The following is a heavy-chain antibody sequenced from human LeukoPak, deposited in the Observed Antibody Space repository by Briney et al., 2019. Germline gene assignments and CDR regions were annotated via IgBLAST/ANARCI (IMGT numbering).Heavy chain of an antibody. D-gene: IGHD6-13*01. J-gene: IGHJ5*02. CDR1: GYTFTSYY. CDR2: INPSGGST. CDR3: AKLAASETGEGS. Sequence: ASVTVSCKASGYTFTSYYMHWVRQAPGQGLEWMGIINPSGGSTSYAQKFQGRVTMTRDTSTSTVYMELSSLRSEDTAIYYCAKLAASETGEGSWGQGTLVTVSS. V-gene: IGHV1-46*01.